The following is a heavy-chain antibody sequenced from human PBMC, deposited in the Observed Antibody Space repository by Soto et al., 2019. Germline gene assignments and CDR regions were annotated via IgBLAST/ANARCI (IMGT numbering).Heavy chain of an antibody. CDR2: ISPYDDNT. D-gene: IGHD3-22*01. J-gene: IGHJ6*02. CDR3: ARGGYYDSSGSRNYHYYGMNV. CDR1: GYTFTSYG. Sequence: QAQLVQSGPEVKKPGASVKVSCKASGYTFTSYGISWLRQAPGQGLEWLGWISPYDDNTKYAPILQGRVSMTTDTSSNTAYMELRSLRSDDTAMYYCARGGYYDSSGSRNYHYYGMNVWGPGTTVTVS. V-gene: IGHV1-18*01.